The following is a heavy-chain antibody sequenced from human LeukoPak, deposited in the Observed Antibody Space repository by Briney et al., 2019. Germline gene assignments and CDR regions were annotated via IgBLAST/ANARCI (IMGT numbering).Heavy chain of an antibody. V-gene: IGHV1-18*01. J-gene: IGHJ3*02. D-gene: IGHD3-22*01. CDR2: INAYKNGYT. CDR3: ARDGHSSGYYQTDAFHI. CDR1: GYTFTSYG. Sequence: ASVKVSCKASGYTFTSYGISWVRQAPGQGLEWMGWINAYKNGYTNYTQKLRGRVTMTTDTSTSTAYMELRSLRSDDTAVYYCARDGHSSGYYQTDAFHIWGQGTMVTVSS.